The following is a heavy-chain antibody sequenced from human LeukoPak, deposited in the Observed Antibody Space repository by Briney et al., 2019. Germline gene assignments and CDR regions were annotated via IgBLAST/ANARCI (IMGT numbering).Heavy chain of an antibody. J-gene: IGHJ4*02. V-gene: IGHV1-2*06. Sequence: ASVKVSCKASGYTFTGYFMHWVRQAPGQGLEWMGRINPNSGGTNYAQKFQGRVTMTRNTSINTAYMELSRLTSDDTAVYYCASLYSAVDSWGQGTPVTVSS. CDR2: INPNSGGT. CDR1: GYTFTGYF. D-gene: IGHD2-21*01. CDR3: ASLYSAVDS.